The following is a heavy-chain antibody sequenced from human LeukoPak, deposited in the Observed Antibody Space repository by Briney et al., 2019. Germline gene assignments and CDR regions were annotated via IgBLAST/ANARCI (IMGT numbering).Heavy chain of an antibody. D-gene: IGHD5-24*01. J-gene: IGHJ4*02. V-gene: IGHV3-21*01. CDR3: ARRWLESHFDY. CDR2: ISSSSSYI. CDR1: GFTFSSYS. Sequence: GGSLRLSCAASGFTFSSYSMNWVRQAPGKGLEWVSSISSSSSYIYYADSVKGRFTISRDNAKNSLYLQMNSLRAEDTAVYYCARRWLESHFDYWGQGTLVTVSS.